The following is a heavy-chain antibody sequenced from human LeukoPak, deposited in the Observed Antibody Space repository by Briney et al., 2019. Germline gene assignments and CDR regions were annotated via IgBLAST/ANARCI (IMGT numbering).Heavy chain of an antibody. CDR1: GGSIGSDY. CDR2: IYYIGST. D-gene: IGHD1-1*01. CDR3: ARGRYSWNYDY. Sequence: PSETLSLTCSVSGGSIGSDYWTWIRQLPGGGLEWIGYIYYIGSTNYNLSLKSRVTISVDTSKNEVFLNLTSVTTADTALYYCARGRYSWNYDYWGQGTLVTVSS. V-gene: IGHV4-59*01. J-gene: IGHJ4*02.